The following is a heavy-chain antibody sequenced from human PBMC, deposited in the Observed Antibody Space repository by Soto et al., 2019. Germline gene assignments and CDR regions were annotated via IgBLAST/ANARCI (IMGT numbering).Heavy chain of an antibody. D-gene: IGHD6-13*01. CDR2: IYYSGST. CDR1: GGSISSYY. V-gene: IGHV4-59*01. J-gene: IGHJ4*02. Sequence: SETLSLTCTVSGGSISSYYWSWIRQPPGKGLEWIGYIYYSGSTNYNPSLKSRVTISVDTSKNQFSLKLSSVTAADTAVYYCARGQQLVPNTYYFDYWGQGTLVTVSS. CDR3: ARGQQLVPNTYYFDY.